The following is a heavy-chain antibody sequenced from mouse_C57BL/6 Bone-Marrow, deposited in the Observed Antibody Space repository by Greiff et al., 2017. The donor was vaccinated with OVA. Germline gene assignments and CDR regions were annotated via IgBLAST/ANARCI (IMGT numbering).Heavy chain of an antibody. CDR1: GYTFTSYW. CDR3: ARGDYGSSKYIDV. CDR2: IDPSDSDT. Sequence: QVQLQQPGAELVRPGSSVKLSCKASGYTFTSYWMHWVKQRPIQGLEWIGNIDPSDSDTHYNQKFKDKATLTVDKSSSTAYMQRSSLTSEDSAVNYCARGDYGSSKYIDVWGKGTTVTVSS. D-gene: IGHD1-1*01. J-gene: IGHJ1*03. V-gene: IGHV1-52*01.